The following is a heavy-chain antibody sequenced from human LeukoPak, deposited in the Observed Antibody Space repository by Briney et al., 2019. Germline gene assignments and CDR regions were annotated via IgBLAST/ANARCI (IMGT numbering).Heavy chain of an antibody. D-gene: IGHD5-18*01. CDR2: ISGSGGST. CDR1: GFTFSSYA. V-gene: IGHV3-23*01. Sequence: PGGSLRLSCAASGFTFSSYAMSWVRQAPGKWLEWVSSISGSGGSTYYADSVKGRFTISRDNAKNTLYLQMNSLRAEDTAVYYCAKCETAMVTSPDDYWGQGTLVTVSS. J-gene: IGHJ4*02. CDR3: AKCETAMVTSPDDY.